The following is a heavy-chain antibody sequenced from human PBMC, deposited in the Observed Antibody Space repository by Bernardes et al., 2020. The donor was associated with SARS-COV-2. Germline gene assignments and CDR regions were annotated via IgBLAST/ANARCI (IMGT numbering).Heavy chain of an antibody. J-gene: IGHJ6*02. V-gene: IGHV4-4*02. D-gene: IGHD3-9*01. Sequence: SETLSLTCTVSGGSISSSDWWNWVRQPPGKGLEWIGEIYHSGSTNFNPSLRSRVTISIDKSKNQVSLELSSVTAADTAGYYCARGSAASYYDVLTGYYSFRGVNGLDVWGRGTTVTVSS. CDR3: ARGSAASYYDVLTGYYSFRGVNGLDV. CDR2: IYHSGST. CDR1: GGSISSSDW.